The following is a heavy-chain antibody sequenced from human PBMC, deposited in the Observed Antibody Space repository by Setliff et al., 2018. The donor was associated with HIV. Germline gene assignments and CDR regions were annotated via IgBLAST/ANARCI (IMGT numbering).Heavy chain of an antibody. V-gene: IGHV4-61*02. Sequence: SETLSLTCTVSGASITNGSYYWSWIRQPAGKGLEWIGRLYASGSTNYIPSLKSRVTISVDMSKNQFSLRLTSVTAAHTAVYYCARDRGPLDYWGQGTLVTVSS. CDR1: GASITNGSYY. D-gene: IGHD2-15*01. CDR3: ARDRGPLDY. J-gene: IGHJ4*02. CDR2: LYASGST.